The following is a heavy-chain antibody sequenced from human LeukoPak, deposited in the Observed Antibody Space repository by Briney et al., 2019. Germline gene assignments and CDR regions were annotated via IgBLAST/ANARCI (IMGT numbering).Heavy chain of an antibody. Sequence: PGGSLRLSCAASGFTFSNYEMNWVRQAPGKGLEWVSYITSSGNTIYYANSVKGRFTISRDNAKNSLYLQMNSLRAEDTAVYYCASGSPGYWGQGTRVTVFS. CDR3: ASGSPGY. CDR1: GFTFSNYE. J-gene: IGHJ4*02. V-gene: IGHV3-48*03. CDR2: ITSSGNTI.